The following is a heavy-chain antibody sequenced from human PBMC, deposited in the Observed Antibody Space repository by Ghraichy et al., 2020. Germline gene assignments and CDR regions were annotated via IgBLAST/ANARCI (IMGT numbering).Heavy chain of an antibody. CDR3: ARIRVRDGYNYLSAGYVDH. V-gene: IGHV2-70*01. CDR2: IDWDDAK. J-gene: IGHJ4*02. Sequence: SGPTLVKPTQTLTLTCTFSGFSLSISRMCVSWIRQPPGKALEWLALIDWDDAKYQSTSLKTRLTISKDTSKNQVVLTMTNMDPVDTATYYCARIRVRDGYNYLSAGYVDHWGQRALVTVSS. CDR1: GFSLSISRMC. D-gene: IGHD5-24*01.